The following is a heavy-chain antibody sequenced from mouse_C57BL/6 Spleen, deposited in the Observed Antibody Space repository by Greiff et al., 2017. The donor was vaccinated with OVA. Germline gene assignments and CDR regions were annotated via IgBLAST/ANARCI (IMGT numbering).Heavy chain of an antibody. CDR1: GYAFSSYW. D-gene: IGHD2-5*01. J-gene: IGHJ4*01. V-gene: IGHV1-80*01. CDR2: IYPGDGDT. Sequence: VQLQQSGAELVKPGASVKISCKASGYAFSSYWMNWVKQRPGKGLEWIGQIYPGDGDTNYNGKFKGKATLTADKSSSTAYMQLSSLTSEDSAVYFCARSSNYDYAMDYSGQGTSVTVSS. CDR3: ARSSNYDYAMDY.